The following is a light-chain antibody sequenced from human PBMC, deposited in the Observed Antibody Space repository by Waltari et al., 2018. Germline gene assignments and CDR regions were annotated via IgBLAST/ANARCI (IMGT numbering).Light chain of an antibody. CDR2: AAS. Sequence: DIQVTQSPSSLSASVGDRVTITCRASQGISNSLAWYLQKPGKAPKLLLYAASRLESGVPSRFSGSGSGTDYTLTISSLQPEDFATYYCQQYYSTLYTFGQGTKLEIK. CDR1: QGISNS. J-gene: IGKJ2*01. V-gene: IGKV1-NL1*01. CDR3: QQYYSTLYT.